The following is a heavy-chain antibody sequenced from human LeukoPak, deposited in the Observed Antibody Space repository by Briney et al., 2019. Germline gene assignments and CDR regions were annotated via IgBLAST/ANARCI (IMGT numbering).Heavy chain of an antibody. D-gene: IGHD2-21*01. CDR1: DGSSSSSS. V-gene: IGHV4-59*08. J-gene: IGHJ5*02. CDR2: IYYSGNT. Sequence: SETLSLTCTVSDGSSSSSSWNWIRQPPEKGLEWIGYIYYSGNTKCNPSLESRVTISVDTSKNQISLRLRSVTAADTAIYYCARRQQTGGDNGLHNWFDPWGQGTLVTVSS. CDR3: ARRQQTGGDNGLHNWFDP.